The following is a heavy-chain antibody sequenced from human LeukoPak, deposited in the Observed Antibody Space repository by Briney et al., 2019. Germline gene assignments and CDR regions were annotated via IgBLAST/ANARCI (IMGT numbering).Heavy chain of an antibody. J-gene: IGHJ4*02. D-gene: IGHD3-10*01. CDR3: ARGRFGRITMVRGVYDY. CDR2: IHYGGSA. V-gene: IGHV4-4*02. Sequence: SGTLSLTCDVSGGSISTTNWWTWVRQPPGKGLEWIGEIHYGGSATYNPSLNSRVSISLDKSKNQFSLKLRSVTAADTAVYYCARGRFGRITMVRGVYDYWGQGTLVTVSS. CDR1: GGSISTTNW.